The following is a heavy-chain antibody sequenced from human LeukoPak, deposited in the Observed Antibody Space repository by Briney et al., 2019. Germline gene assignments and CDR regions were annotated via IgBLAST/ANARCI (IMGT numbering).Heavy chain of an antibody. CDR1: GGSVRSSTW. J-gene: IGHJ3*01. D-gene: IGHD3-10*01. V-gene: IGHV4-4*02. CDR3: ARTFFYGAGTFHHAFDV. Sequence: KPSETLSLTCTVSGGSVRSSTWWTWVRQSPGEGLEWIGDIYYNGTANYNPSLTSRVTMSVDKSKDQFSLSPRSLTAADTALYLCARTFFYGAGTFHHAFDVWGQGTVVIVSS. CDR2: IYYNGTA.